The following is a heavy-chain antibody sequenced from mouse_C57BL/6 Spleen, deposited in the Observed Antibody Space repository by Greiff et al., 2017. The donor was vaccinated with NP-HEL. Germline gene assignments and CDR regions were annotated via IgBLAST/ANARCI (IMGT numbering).Heavy chain of an antibody. CDR3: TRERGYGSSYGYFDV. D-gene: IGHD1-1*01. CDR2: IDPETGGT. V-gene: IGHV1-15*01. CDR1: GYTFTDYE. Sequence: QVQLQQSGAELVRPGASVTLSCKASGYTFTDYEMHWVKQTPVHGLEWIGAIDPETGGTAYNQKFKGKAILTADKSSSTAYMELRSLTSEDSAVYYCTRERGYGSSYGYFDVWGTGTTVTVSS. J-gene: IGHJ1*03.